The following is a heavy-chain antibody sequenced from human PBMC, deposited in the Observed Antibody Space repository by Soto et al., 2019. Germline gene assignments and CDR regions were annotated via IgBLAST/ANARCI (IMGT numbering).Heavy chain of an antibody. J-gene: IGHJ4*02. V-gene: IGHV2-5*04. CDR3: VNRTTVTSEDY. CDR2: IYGNDDK. D-gene: IGHD4-17*01. Sequence: QITLKESGPTLVTPTQTLTVTCTFPGFSLSTSAVLVGWVRQPPGEALEWLAFIYGNDDKRYSPSLRSRLTITKDTSKNQVVLTMTNMDPADTGTYYCVNRTTVTSEDYWGQGTLVTVSS. CDR1: GFSLSTSAVL.